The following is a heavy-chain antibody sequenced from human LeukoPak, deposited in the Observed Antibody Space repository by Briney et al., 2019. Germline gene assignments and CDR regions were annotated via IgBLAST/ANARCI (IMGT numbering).Heavy chain of an antibody. Sequence: PGTSLRLSCAASGFTFSSYGMHWVRQAPGKGLEWVAIISYDGSNKYYADSVQGRFTISRDNSKNTLYLQMNSLRAEDTAVYYCAKDLGGGSGCYDLWGRGTLVTVSS. J-gene: IGHJ2*01. V-gene: IGHV3-30*18. CDR3: AKDLGGGSGCYDL. CDR2: ISYDGSNK. D-gene: IGHD6-19*01. CDR1: GFTFSSYG.